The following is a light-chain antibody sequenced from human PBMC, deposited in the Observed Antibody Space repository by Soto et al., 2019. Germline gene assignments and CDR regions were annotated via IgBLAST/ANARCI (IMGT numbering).Light chain of an antibody. V-gene: IGLV4-69*01. CDR1: SGHSSNA. CDR3: QTWGTGIRV. J-gene: IGLJ3*02. CDR2: VNSDGSH. Sequence: QPVLTQSPSASASLGVSVKLTCTLSSGHSSNAIAWHQQQPEKGPRYLMKVNSDGSHSKGDGIPDRFSGSSSGAERYLTISSLQSEDEADYYCQTWGTGIRVFGGGTKVTVL.